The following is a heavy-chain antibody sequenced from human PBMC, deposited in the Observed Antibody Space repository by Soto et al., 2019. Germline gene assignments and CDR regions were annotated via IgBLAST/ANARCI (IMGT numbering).Heavy chain of an antibody. Sequence: VGSRRLSCTSSVFTFRNSYINLVLQAPGKGLEWVGQIDSKIDADKTDFAAPVKGRFTLSRDDSKNTVYLQMNGLEIADTAMYYCVKRFTEVEHARFDSWGTGNLVTVSS. CDR2: IDSKIDADKT. CDR3: VKRFTEVEHARFDS. V-gene: IGHV3-15*04. CDR1: VFTFRNSY. J-gene: IGHJ4*02. D-gene: IGHD2-8*02.